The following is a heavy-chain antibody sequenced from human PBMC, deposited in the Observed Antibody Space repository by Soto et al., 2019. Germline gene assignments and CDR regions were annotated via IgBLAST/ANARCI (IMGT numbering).Heavy chain of an antibody. D-gene: IGHD4-4*01. CDR3: ARDRHGSNYTLFYYYYYGMDV. CDR1: GGTFSSYA. V-gene: IGHV1-69*12. J-gene: IGHJ6*02. CDR2: IIPIFGTA. Sequence: QVQLVQSGAEVKKPGSSVKVSCKASGGTFSSYAISWVRQAPGQGLEWMGGIIPIFGTANYAQKFQGRVTITADESTSTAYMELSSLRSEDTAVYYCARDRHGSNYTLFYYYYYGMDVWGQGTTVTVSS.